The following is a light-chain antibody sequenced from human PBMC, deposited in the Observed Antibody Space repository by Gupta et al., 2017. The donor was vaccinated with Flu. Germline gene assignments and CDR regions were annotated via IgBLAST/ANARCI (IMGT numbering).Light chain of an antibody. CDR1: QSVSSY. V-gene: IGKV3-11*01. CDR3: QRRFKWAPLT. CDR2: DAA. J-gene: IGKJ4*01. Sequence: IVLTQSPATLSLSPGERATLSCRASQSVSSYLAWYQQKPGQTPRLLIYDAADRYTGVTARFSGRGEGKDVALSISSRVQEEFAGYYCQRRFKWAPLTFGDGTNVEIK.